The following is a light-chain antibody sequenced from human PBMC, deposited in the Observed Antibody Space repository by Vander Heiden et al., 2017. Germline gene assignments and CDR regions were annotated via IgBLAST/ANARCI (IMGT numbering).Light chain of an antibody. CDR3: CSCTFGNSFV. CDR1: SDDIGTFDY. Sequence: SALTQTASVSRSPGQSITIACSGTSDDIGTFDYVSGYQQSPGRAPRLVIYEVNNRPSGISSRFSGSKSDNTASLTISRLQPEDEADYYCCSCTFGNSFVFGGGTRVTVL. CDR2: EVN. V-gene: IGLV2-14*01. J-gene: IGLJ1*01.